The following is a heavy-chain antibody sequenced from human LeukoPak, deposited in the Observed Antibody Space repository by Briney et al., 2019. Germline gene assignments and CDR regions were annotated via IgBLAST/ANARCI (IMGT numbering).Heavy chain of an antibody. Sequence: PGGSLRLSCVVSDFTFAVSWVRQAPGKGLEWISTINGRGDDSFHADSVKGRFIISRDTTKNTLYLRMSSLRAADTAMYFCVRMRGPERRHCFDYWSQGALLIVSS. CDR3: VRMRGPERRHCFDY. CDR1: DFTFA. J-gene: IGHJ4*02. CDR2: INGRGDDS. D-gene: IGHD2-2*01. V-gene: IGHV3-23*01.